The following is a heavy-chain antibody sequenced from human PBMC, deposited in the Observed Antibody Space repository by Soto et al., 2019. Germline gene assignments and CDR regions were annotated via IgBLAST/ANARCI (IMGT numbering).Heavy chain of an antibody. CDR1: GFTFSSYS. CDR3: ARDLGYGDYVWDY. J-gene: IGHJ4*02. D-gene: IGHD4-17*01. V-gene: IGHV3-21*01. Sequence: EVQLVESGGGLVKPGGSLRLSCAASGFTFSSYSMNWVRQAPGKGLEWVSSISSSSSYIYYADSVKGRFTISRDNAKNSLYLQMNSLRAEDTAVYYCARDLGYGDYVWDYWGQGTLVTVSS. CDR2: ISSSSSYI.